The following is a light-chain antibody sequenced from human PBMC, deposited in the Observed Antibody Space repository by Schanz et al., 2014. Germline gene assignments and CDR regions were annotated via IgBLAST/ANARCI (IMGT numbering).Light chain of an antibody. CDR3: SSYTSSSVV. V-gene: IGLV2-14*03. Sequence: QSALTQPASVSGSPGQSITIPCTGTRSDIGAYNYVSWFQHHPGKAPKVVISDVTNRPSGVSSRFSGSKSGNTASLTISGLQAEDEADYYCSSYTSSSVVFGGGTKLTVL. CDR1: RSDIGAYNY. J-gene: IGLJ2*01. CDR2: DVT.